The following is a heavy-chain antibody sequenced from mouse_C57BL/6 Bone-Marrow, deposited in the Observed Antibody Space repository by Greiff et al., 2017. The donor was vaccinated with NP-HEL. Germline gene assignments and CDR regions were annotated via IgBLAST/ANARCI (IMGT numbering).Heavy chain of an antibody. V-gene: IGHV5-2*01. CDR3: ARHGLRRGKDAMDY. CDR2: INSDGGST. Sequence: EVKLVESGGGLVQPGESLKLSCESYEYEFPSHDMSWVRQTPEKRLELVAAINSDGGSTDYPDTMERRFIISRDNTKKTLYLQMSSLRSEDTALYYGARHGLRRGKDAMDYWGQGTSVTVSS. D-gene: IGHD2-2*01. CDR1: EYEFPSHD. J-gene: IGHJ4*01.